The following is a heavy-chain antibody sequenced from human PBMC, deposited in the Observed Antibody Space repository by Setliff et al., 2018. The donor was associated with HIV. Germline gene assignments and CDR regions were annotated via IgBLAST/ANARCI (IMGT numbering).Heavy chain of an antibody. CDR1: GIFFSSYA. Sequence: PGGSLRLSCEVSGIFFSSYAMSWVRKATGKGLEWVSSISGNDGSTNYGDSVKGRFTISRDSSKNTLFLQMNSLRAEDTAVYYCAKGGKGYSGRYYFDYWGQATQVTVSS. CDR2: ISGNDGST. J-gene: IGHJ4*02. D-gene: IGHD1-26*01. CDR3: AKGGKGYSGRYYFDY. V-gene: IGHV3-23*01.